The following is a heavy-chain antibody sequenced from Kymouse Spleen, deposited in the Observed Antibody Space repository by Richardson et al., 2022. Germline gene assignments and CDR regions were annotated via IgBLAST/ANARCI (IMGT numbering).Heavy chain of an antibody. V-gene: IGHV3-15*01. CDR2: IKSKTDGGTT. J-gene: IGHJ6*02. CDR3: TSPGYDILTGYWYYYYGMDV. CDR1: GFTFSNAW. Sequence: EVQLVESGGGLVKPGGSLRLSCAASGFTFSNAWMSWVRQAPGKGLEWVGRIKSKTDGGTTDYAAPVKGRFTISRDDSKNTLYLQMNSLKTEDTAVYYCTSPGYDILTGYWYYYYGMDVWGQGTTVTVSS. D-gene: IGHD3-9*01.